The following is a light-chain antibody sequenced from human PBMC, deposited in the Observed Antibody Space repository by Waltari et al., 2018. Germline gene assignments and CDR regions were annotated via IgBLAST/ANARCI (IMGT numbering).Light chain of an antibody. CDR2: DAS. V-gene: IGKV3-11*01. Sequence: EMVLTQSPATLSLSPGQRATLSCRASQSVGNYLAWYQQKPGQPPSLLMYDASTRATGIPARFSGSGSGTDFTLTISSLEAEDLAVYYCQQRNNTITFGGGTRVEIK. J-gene: IGKJ4*01. CDR1: QSVGNY. CDR3: QQRNNTIT.